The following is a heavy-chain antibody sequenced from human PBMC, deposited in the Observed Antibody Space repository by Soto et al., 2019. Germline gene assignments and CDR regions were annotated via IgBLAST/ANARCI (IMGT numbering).Heavy chain of an antibody. J-gene: IGHJ6*02. CDR3: AITTGSYYYYYGMDV. CDR1: GGSISSYY. V-gene: IGHV4-59*08. Sequence: SEPLSLTCTVSGGSISSYYWSWIRQPPGKGLEWIGYIYYSGSTNYNPSLKSRVTISVDTSKNQFSLKLSSVTAADTAVYYCAITTGSYYYYYGMDVWAQGTTVTVSS. CDR2: IYYSGST. D-gene: IGHD1-1*01.